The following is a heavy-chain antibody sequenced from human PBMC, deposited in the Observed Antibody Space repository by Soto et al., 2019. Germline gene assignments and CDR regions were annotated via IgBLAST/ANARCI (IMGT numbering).Heavy chain of an antibody. CDR2: IYYSGST. J-gene: IGHJ6*02. CDR3: VALYCGGDCYTGYYYGMDV. CDR1: GCSISSSSYY. V-gene: IGHV4-39*01. Sequence: SETLSLTCTVSGCSISSSSYYWGWIRQPPGKGLEWIGSIYYSGSTYYNPSLKSRVTISVDTSKNQFSLKLSSVTAADTAVYYCVALYCGGDCYTGYYYGMDVWGQGTTVT. D-gene: IGHD2-21*02.